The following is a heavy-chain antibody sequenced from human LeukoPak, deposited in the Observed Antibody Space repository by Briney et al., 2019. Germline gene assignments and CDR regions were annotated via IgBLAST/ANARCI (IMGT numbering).Heavy chain of an antibody. CDR3: AKDSPPGGS. CDR2: ISYDGSNK. J-gene: IGHJ4*02. Sequence: PGRSLRLSCAASGFTFSSYAMHWVRQAPGKGLEWVAVISYDGSNKYYADSVKGRFTISRDNSKNTLYLQMNSLRAEDTAVYYCAKDSPPGGSWGQGTLVTVSS. D-gene: IGHD1-1*01. V-gene: IGHV3-30-3*01. CDR1: GFTFSSYA.